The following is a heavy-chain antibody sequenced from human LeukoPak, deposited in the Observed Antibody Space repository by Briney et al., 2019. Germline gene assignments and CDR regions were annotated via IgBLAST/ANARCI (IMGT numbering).Heavy chain of an antibody. V-gene: IGHV1-69*06. J-gene: IGHJ1*01. D-gene: IGHD6-19*01. CDR1: GGTFSSYA. Sequence: GASVKVSCKASGGTFSSYAISWVRQAPGQGLEWMGGIIPIFGTANYAQKFQGRVTITADKSTSTAYMELSSLRSEDTAVYYCARGPQWLPQGQYFQRWGQGTLVTVSS. CDR3: ARGPQWLPQGQYFQR. CDR2: IIPIFGTA.